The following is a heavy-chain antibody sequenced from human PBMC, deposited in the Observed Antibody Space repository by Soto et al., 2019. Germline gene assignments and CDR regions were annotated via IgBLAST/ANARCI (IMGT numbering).Heavy chain of an antibody. V-gene: IGHV3-74*01. D-gene: IGHD7-27*01. CDR3: GRAPGGTGIVDY. Sequence: EVQLVESGGTLVQRGGSLRLSCAASGFTFSSYWMQWVRQAPGKGLVWVSRINSEGTTTTYADSVKGRFTISRDNAKNTLFLQMNSLRAEDMAVYYCGRAPGGTGIVDYWGQGTLVNVSS. J-gene: IGHJ4*02. CDR1: GFTFSSYW. CDR2: INSEGTTT.